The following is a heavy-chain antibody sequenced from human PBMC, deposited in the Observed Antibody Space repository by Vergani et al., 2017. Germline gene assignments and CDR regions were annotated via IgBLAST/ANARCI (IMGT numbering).Heavy chain of an antibody. J-gene: IGHJ5*02. V-gene: IGHV1-69*01. Sequence: QVQLVQSGAEVKKPGSSVKVSCKASGGTFSSYAITWVRLAPGQGLEWMGGIIPIFGTANYAQKFQGRVTITADEFTSTAYMELSSLRSEDTAVYYCTRVYPHYGSGREDWFDPWGQGTLVTVSS. D-gene: IGHD3-10*01. CDR2: IIPIFGTA. CDR1: GGTFSSYA. CDR3: TRVYPHYGSGREDWFDP.